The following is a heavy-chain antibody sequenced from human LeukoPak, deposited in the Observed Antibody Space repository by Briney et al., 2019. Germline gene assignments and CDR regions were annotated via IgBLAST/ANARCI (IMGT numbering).Heavy chain of an antibody. V-gene: IGHV3-21*01. CDR3: ESGVLGYCSSTSCYEGVY. J-gene: IGHJ4*02. CDR2: ISSSNCYI. D-gene: IGHD2-2*01. Sequence: GGCLRVSCAPSRFTLSSYSMNGVRQAPRKGRKWVSSISSSNCYIYYPDSVQGRFTISRDNAKNSLYLQMNSLRAEDTAEYYCESGVLGYCSSTSCYEGVYWGQGTLVTVSS. CDR1: RFTLSSYS.